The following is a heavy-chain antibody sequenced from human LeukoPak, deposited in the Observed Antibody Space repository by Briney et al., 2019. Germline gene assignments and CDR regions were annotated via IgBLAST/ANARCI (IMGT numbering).Heavy chain of an antibody. V-gene: IGHV1-18*01. J-gene: IGHJ4*02. CDR3: ATGMALFDY. CDR1: GYTFTNYD. Sequence: ASLKVSCKASGYTFTNYDISWVRQAPGQGLEWMGWISAYNGSTNYAQKLQGRVTMTTDTSTSTAYMELRSLRSDDTAVYYCATGMALFDYWGQGTLVTVSS. CDR2: ISAYNGST. D-gene: IGHD5-24*01.